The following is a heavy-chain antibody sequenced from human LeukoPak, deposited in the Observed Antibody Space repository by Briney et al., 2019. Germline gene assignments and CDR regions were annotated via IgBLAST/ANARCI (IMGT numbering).Heavy chain of an antibody. CDR3: AREGALYYFDY. J-gene: IGHJ4*02. CDR1: GFTFSSYA. Sequence: GGSLRLSCAASGFTFSSYAMHWVRQAPGKGLEWVAVISHDGSNKYYADSVKGRFTISRDNSKNTLYLQMNSLRAEDTAVNYCAREGALYYFDYWGQGTLVTVSS. CDR2: ISHDGSNK. V-gene: IGHV3-30-3*01. D-gene: IGHD4/OR15-4a*01.